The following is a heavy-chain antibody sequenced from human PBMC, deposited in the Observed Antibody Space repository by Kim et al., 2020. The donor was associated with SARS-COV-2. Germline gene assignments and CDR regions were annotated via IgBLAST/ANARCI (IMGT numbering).Heavy chain of an antibody. CDR2: VKQDGSEK. CDR1: GFTFSRYG. J-gene: IGHJ4*02. Sequence: GGSLRLSCAASGFTFSRYGMSWVRQAPGKGLEWVANVKQDGSEKYYVDSVKGRFTISRDNAKNTLYLQMSSLRAEDTAVYYCARDLLGAVAGMRDSWGQGTLVTVSS. CDR3: ARDLLGAVAGMRDS. D-gene: IGHD6-19*01. V-gene: IGHV3-7*01.